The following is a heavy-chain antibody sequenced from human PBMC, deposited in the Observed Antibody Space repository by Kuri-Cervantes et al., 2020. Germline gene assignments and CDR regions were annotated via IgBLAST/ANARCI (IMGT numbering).Heavy chain of an antibody. Sequence: ASVKVSCKASGYTFTSYGISWVRQAPGQGLEWMGWISAYNGDTNYAQKLQGRVTMTTDTSTSTAYMELRSLRSEDTAVYYCARGYSSGWFILPDYWGQGTLVTVSS. V-gene: IGHV1-18*01. CDR3: ARGYSSGWFILPDY. D-gene: IGHD6-19*01. J-gene: IGHJ4*02. CDR2: ISAYNGDT. CDR1: GYTFTSYG.